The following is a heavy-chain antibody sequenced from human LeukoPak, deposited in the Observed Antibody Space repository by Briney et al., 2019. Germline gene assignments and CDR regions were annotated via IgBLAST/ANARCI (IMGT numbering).Heavy chain of an antibody. D-gene: IGHD6-19*01. Sequence: SQTLSLTCAISGDSVSSNTGIWNWVRQSPSRGLEWLGRTYYRSKWFIDYALSVKGRMTINPDTSKNQFSLQLNSVTPEDTAVYYCARVARLGINYFDYWGQGTLVTVSS. CDR3: ARVARLGINYFDY. CDR1: GDSVSSNTGI. CDR2: TYYRSKWFI. V-gene: IGHV6-1*01. J-gene: IGHJ4*02.